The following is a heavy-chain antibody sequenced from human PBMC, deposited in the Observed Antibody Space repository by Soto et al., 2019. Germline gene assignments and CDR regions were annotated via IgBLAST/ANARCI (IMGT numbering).Heavy chain of an antibody. CDR2: IIPILGIA. CDR1: GGTFSSYT. Sequence: QVQLVQSGAEVKKPGSSVKVSCKASGGTFSSYTISWVRQAPGQGLEWMGRIIPILGIANYAQKFQGRVTITADKSTSTAYMELSSLRSEDTAVYYCAREYQGSGWYGYYFDYWGQGTLVTVSS. J-gene: IGHJ4*02. V-gene: IGHV1-69*08. D-gene: IGHD6-19*01. CDR3: AREYQGSGWYGYYFDY.